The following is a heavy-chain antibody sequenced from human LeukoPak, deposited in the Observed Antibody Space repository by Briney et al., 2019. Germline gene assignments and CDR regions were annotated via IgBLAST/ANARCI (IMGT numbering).Heavy chain of an antibody. D-gene: IGHD3-22*01. J-gene: IGHJ4*02. CDR2: INPNSGGT. V-gene: IGHV1-2*06. CDR1: GYTFTGYY. CDR3: ARGTRSSGYDFDY. Sequence: ASVKVSCKASGYTFTGYYMHWVRQAPGQELEWMGRINPNSGGTNYAQKFQGRVTMTRDTSISTAYMELSRLRSDDTAVYYCARGTRSSGYDFDYWGQGTLVTVSS.